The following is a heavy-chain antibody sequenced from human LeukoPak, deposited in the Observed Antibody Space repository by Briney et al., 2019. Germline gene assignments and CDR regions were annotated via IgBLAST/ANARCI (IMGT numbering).Heavy chain of an antibody. CDR2: IYYSGST. Sequence: SETLSLTCTVSGGSLRSSSYYWGWIRQPPGKGLEWIGRIYYSGSTYYNPSLKSRVTISVDTSKNKFSLKLSSVTAADTAVYYCARQNWDYLPSNFDYWGQGTLVTVSS. CDR3: ARQNWDYLPSNFDY. CDR1: GGSLRSSSYY. D-gene: IGHD7-27*01. J-gene: IGHJ4*02. V-gene: IGHV4-39*01.